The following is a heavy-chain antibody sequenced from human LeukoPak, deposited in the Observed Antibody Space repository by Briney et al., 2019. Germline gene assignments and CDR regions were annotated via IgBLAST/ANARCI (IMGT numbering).Heavy chain of an antibody. D-gene: IGHD3-22*01. J-gene: IGHJ4*02. CDR1: GYSISSGYY. V-gene: IGHV4-38-2*02. CDR3: AGKYYYDTSGYFYVDY. CDR2: IYHSGST. Sequence: SETLSLTCTVSGYSISSGYYWGWIRQPPGKGLEWIGSIYHSGSTYYNPSLKSRVTISIDTSENQFSLKLSSVTAADTAVYYCAGKYYYDTSGYFYVDYWGQGTLVTVSS.